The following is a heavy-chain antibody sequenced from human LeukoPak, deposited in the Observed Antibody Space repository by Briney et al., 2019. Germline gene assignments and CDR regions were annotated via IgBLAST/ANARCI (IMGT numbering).Heavy chain of an antibody. V-gene: IGHV3-64*01. CDR1: GFTFSSYA. CDR2: ISSNGGST. Sequence: GGSLRLSCAASGFTFSSYAMHWVLQAPGKGLEYVSAISSNGGSTYYANSVKGRFTIPRDNSKNTLYLQMGSLRAEDMAVYYCARDSFIAAAGTGFDPWGQGTLVTVSS. CDR3: ARDSFIAAAGTGFDP. J-gene: IGHJ5*02. D-gene: IGHD6-13*01.